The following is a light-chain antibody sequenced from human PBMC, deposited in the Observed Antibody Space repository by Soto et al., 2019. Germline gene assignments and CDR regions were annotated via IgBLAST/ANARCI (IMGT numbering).Light chain of an antibody. V-gene: IGKV1-5*01. J-gene: IGKJ3*01. CDR1: QTITYW. CDR3: QQYSSYPLT. Sequence: DIQMTQSPSTLSASVGDRATITCRASQTITYWLAWYQHKPGKAPEVLISEASNLESGVPSRFSGSGSGTEFTLTISSLQPDDFATYYCQQYSSYPLTFGPGTKVDVK. CDR2: EAS.